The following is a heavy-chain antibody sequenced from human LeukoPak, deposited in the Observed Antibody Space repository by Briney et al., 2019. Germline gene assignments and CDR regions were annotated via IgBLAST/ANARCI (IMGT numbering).Heavy chain of an antibody. CDR2: ISGSGGST. CDR1: GFTFNDYA. D-gene: IGHD2-15*01. V-gene: IGHV3-23*01. J-gene: IGHJ6*03. CDR3: AKEWAGYCSGGSCYSGVGGNYMDV. Sequence: GGSLRLSCAASGFTFNDYAMSWVRQAPGKGLEWVSSISGSGGSTYYADSAKGRFTISRDNSKNTLYLQMNSLRAEDTAVYYCAKEWAGYCSGGSCYSGVGGNYMDVWGKGTTVTVSS.